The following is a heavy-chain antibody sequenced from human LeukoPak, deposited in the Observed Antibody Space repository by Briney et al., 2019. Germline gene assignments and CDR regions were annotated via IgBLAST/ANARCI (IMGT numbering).Heavy chain of an antibody. D-gene: IGHD2-2*01. J-gene: IGHJ4*02. CDR2: ISAYNGNT. Sequence: GASVKVSCKASGYTFTSYGISWVRQAPGQGLEWMGWISAYNGNTNYAQKLQGRVTMTTDTSTSTAYMELRSLRSDDTAVYYCARDPGSVVPAAMAYWGQGTLVTVSS. V-gene: IGHV1-18*01. CDR3: ARDPGSVVPAAMAY. CDR1: GYTFTSYG.